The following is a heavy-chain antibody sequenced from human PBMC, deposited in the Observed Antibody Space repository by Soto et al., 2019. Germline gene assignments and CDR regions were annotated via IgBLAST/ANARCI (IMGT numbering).Heavy chain of an antibody. D-gene: IGHD2-15*01. Sequence: PSETLSLTCAVYGGSFSGYYWSWIRQPPGKGLEWIGHIYISGTTMYNPSLKSRVTMSVDPPKNQLSLKLTSVTAADTAVYYCARINGGSPDFWGQGTLVTVSS. J-gene: IGHJ4*02. CDR3: ARINGGSPDF. V-gene: IGHV4-59*10. CDR2: IYISGTT. CDR1: GGSFSGYY.